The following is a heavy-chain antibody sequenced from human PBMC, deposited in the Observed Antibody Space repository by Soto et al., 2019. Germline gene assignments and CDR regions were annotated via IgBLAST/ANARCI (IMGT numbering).Heavy chain of an antibody. CDR2: IIPIFGTA. D-gene: IGHD2-15*01. J-gene: IGHJ1*01. V-gene: IGHV1-69*01. Sequence: QVQLVQSGAEVKKPGSSVKVSCKASGGTFSSYAISWVRQAPGQGLEWMGGIIPIFGTANYAQKFQGTFTITADEATSTADMQLSSLRSEDTAVYYCARDESPRDCSGGSCYLCWGQGTLFTVSS. CDR1: GGTFSSYA. CDR3: ARDESPRDCSGGSCYLC.